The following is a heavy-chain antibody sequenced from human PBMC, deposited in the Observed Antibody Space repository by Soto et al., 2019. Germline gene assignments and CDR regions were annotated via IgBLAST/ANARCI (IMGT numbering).Heavy chain of an antibody. V-gene: IGHV4-39*01. J-gene: IGHJ4*02. Sequence: QLQLQESGPGLVKPSETLSLTCTVSGGSISSSSYYWGWIRQPPGKGREWIGSIYYSGSTYYNPSLKSRVTISVDTSKNQFSLKLSSVTAADTAVYYCARRPLSTVTPFDYWGQGTLVTVSS. CDR2: IYYSGST. D-gene: IGHD4-17*01. CDR3: ARRPLSTVTPFDY. CDR1: GGSISSSSYY.